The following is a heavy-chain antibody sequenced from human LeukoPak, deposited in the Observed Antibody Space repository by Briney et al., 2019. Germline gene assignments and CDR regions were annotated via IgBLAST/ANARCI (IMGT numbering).Heavy chain of an antibody. CDR3: AREKTYYYDSSGYNDAFDI. V-gene: IGHV3-33*01. CDR2: IWYDGSNK. J-gene: IGHJ3*02. CDR1: GFSFSAYG. Sequence: GRSLRLSCAASGFSFSAYGVHWVRQAPGKGLEWVAVIWYDGSNKYYADSVKGRFTISRDNSKNTLYLQMNSLRAEDTAVYYCAREKTYYYDSSGYNDAFDIWGQGTMVTVSS. D-gene: IGHD3-22*01.